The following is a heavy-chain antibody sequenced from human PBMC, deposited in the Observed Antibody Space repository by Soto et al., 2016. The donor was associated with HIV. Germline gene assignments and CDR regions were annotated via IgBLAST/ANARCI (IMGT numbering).Heavy chain of an antibody. J-gene: IGHJ4*02. V-gene: IGHV3-9*03. CDR2: ISWNSGSE. CDR3: AKSRSRLRSLQSLDS. CDR1: GFKFDEYG. Sequence: EVQLLESGGGLVQPGKSVRLSCEASGFKFDEYGMHWVRLVPGKGLEWVSSISWNSGSEGYADSVKGRFTISRDNAKNSLYLQMNSLRSEDMALYYCAKSRSRLRSLQSLDSWGQGTLVTVAS. D-gene: IGHD1-1*01.